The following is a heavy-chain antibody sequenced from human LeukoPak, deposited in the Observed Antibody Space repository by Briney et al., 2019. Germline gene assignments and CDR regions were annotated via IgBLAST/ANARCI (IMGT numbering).Heavy chain of an antibody. CDR2: ISWNSDSI. J-gene: IGHJ4*02. D-gene: IGHD6-13*01. CDR1: GFTFDDYA. Sequence: PGGSLRLSCAASGFTFDDYAMHWVRQATGKGLEWVSGISWNSDSIGYADSVKGRFTISRDNAKNSLYLQMNSLRAEDTALYYCAKDWGNSWYFSDYWGQGTLVTVSS. V-gene: IGHV3-9*01. CDR3: AKDWGNSWYFSDY.